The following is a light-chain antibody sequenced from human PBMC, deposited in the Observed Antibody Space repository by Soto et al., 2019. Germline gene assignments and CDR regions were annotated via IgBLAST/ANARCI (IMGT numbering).Light chain of an antibody. J-gene: IGLJ2*01. CDR1: SNDVGRSNY. CDR2: DVN. CDR3: SGYTSRAPLV. V-gene: IGLV2-14*03. Sequence: QSALTQPAFVSGSPGQSITISCTGTSNDVGRSNYVSWYQHHPNNTPKLIIYDVNNRPSGVSDRFSGSKSGNTASLTISGLQAEDEADYYCSGYTSRAPLVFGGGTKLTVL.